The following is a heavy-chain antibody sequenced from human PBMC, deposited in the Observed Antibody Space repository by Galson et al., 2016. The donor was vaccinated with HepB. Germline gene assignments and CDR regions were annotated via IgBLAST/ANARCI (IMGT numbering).Heavy chain of an antibody. CDR1: DGSFNDYY. D-gene: IGHD4-17*01. V-gene: IGHV4-34*01. CDR3: TRRRGGPRMTSVTTLSSRFRALGYFEL. J-gene: IGHJ2*01. Sequence: SETLSLTCAVYDGSFNDYYWSWIRQPPGKGLEWIGEINHSGSTNYNPSLKSRVTISVDTSKNQFSLKLSSVTAADTAVHYCTRRRGGPRMTSVTTLSSRFRALGYFELWGRGTLVTVSS. CDR2: INHSGST.